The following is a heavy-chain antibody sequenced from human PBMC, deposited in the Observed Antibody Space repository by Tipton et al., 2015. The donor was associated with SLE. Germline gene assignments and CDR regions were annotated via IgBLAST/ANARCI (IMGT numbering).Heavy chain of an antibody. CDR3: ARVKVATIVRVAYYYYGMDV. V-gene: IGHV4-61*02. Sequence: TLSLTCTVSGGSISSGSYYWSWIRQPAGKGLEWIGRIYTSGSTNYNPSLKSRVTISVDTSKNQFSLKLSSVTAADTAVYYCARVKVATIVRVAYYYYGMDVWGQGTTVTVSS. CDR2: IYTSGST. CDR1: GGSISSGSYY. D-gene: IGHD5-12*01. J-gene: IGHJ6*02.